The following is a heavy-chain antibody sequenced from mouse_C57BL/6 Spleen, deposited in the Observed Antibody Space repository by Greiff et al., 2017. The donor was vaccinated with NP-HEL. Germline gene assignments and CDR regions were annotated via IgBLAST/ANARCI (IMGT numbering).Heavy chain of an antibody. CDR3: ARGGYGSSPFAY. Sequence: VKLQQPGAELVRPGSSVKLSCKASGYTFTSYWMHWVKQRPIQGLEWIGNIDPSDSETHYNQKFKDKATLTVDKSSSTAYMQLSSLTSEDSAVYYCARGGYGSSPFAYWGQGTLVTVSA. V-gene: IGHV1-52*01. CDR2: IDPSDSET. J-gene: IGHJ3*01. D-gene: IGHD1-1*01. CDR1: GYTFTSYW.